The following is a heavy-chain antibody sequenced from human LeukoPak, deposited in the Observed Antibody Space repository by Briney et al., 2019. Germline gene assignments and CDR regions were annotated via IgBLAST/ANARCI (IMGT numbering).Heavy chain of an antibody. CDR3: ARDLPNYYDSSGYNWFDP. V-gene: IGHV4-59*10. CDR2: IYTSGST. Sequence: SETLSLTCAVYGGSFSGYYWSWIRQPPGKGLEWIGRIYTSGSTNYNPSLKSRVTMSVDTSKNQFSLKLSSVTAADTAVYYCARDLPNYYDSSGYNWFDPWGQGTLVTVSS. CDR1: GGSFSGYY. J-gene: IGHJ5*02. D-gene: IGHD3-22*01.